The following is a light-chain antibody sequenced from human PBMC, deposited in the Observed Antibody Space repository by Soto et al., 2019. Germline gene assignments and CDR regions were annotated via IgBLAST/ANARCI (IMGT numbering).Light chain of an antibody. Sequence: EIVLTQSPDTLSLSPGERATLSCRASQSVSTNSLAWYQRRPGQAPRPLIYGASSRATGTPDRFSGSGSGTDFTLIISRLEPEDFAVYYCQQYGSSGTFGQGTKVDI. CDR2: GAS. V-gene: IGKV3-20*01. CDR1: QSVSTNS. J-gene: IGKJ1*01. CDR3: QQYGSSGT.